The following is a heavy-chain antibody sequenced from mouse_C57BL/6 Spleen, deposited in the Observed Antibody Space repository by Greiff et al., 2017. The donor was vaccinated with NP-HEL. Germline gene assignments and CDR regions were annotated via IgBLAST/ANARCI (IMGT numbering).Heavy chain of an antibody. CDR3: ARGNPSTMVTTGGYYFDY. J-gene: IGHJ2*01. CDR2: IDPSDSYT. D-gene: IGHD2-2*01. CDR1: GYTFTSYW. V-gene: IGHV1-69*01. Sequence: QVQLQQPGAELVMPGASVKLSCKASGYTFTSYWMHWVKQRPGQGLEWIGEIDPSDSYTNYNQKFKGKSTLTVDKSSSTAYMQLSSLTSEDSAVYYCARGNPSTMVTTGGYYFDYWGQGTTLTVSS.